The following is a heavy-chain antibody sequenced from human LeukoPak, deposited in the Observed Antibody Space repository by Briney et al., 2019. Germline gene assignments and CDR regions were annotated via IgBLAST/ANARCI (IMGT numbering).Heavy chain of an antibody. J-gene: IGHJ4*02. D-gene: IGHD2/OR15-2a*01. CDR3: AKDFWASGRTFDY. Sequence: GRSLRLSCAASGFTFNSYAMHWVRQAPGKGLEWVAVISYDGSNKYYADSVKGRFTISRDNSKNTLYLQMNSLRAEDTAVYYCAKDFWASGRTFDYWGQGTLVTVSS. CDR1: GFTFNSYA. V-gene: IGHV3-30*04. CDR2: ISYDGSNK.